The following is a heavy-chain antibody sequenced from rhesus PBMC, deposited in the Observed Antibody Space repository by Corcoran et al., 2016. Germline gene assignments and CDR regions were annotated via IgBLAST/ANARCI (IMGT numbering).Heavy chain of an antibody. CDR1: GGSISSNY. Sequence: QLQLQESGLGLVKPSETLSLTCAVSGGSISSNYWSWIRQPPGKGLEWIGHISGSGGSTDYNPTLKHQVTISTDTSKNQFSLKLSSVTAADTAVYYCARDTVTTLLYWYFDLWGPGTPITISS. CDR3: ARDTVTTLLYWYFDL. J-gene: IGHJ2*01. D-gene: IGHD4-23*01. CDR2: ISGSGGST. V-gene: IGHV4-173*01.